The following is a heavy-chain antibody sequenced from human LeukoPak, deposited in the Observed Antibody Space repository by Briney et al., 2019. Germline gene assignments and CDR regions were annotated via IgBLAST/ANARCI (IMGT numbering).Heavy chain of an antibody. D-gene: IGHD6-13*01. J-gene: IGHJ5*02. CDR1: GGSFSGYY. Sequence: SETLSLTCAVYGGSFSGYYWSWIRQPPGKGLEWIGEINHSGSTNYNPSLKSRVAISVDTSKNQFSLKLSSVTAADTAVYYCARGEMAAAGQTNNWFDPWSQGTLVTVSS. CDR2: INHSGST. V-gene: IGHV4-34*01. CDR3: ARGEMAAAGQTNNWFDP.